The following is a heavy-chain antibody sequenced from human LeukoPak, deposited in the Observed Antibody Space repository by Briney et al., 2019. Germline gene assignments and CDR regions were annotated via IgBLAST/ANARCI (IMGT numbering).Heavy chain of an antibody. CDR2: INPNSGGT. J-gene: IGHJ3*02. Sequence: GASVKVSCKASGYTFTVYYMHWVRQAPGQGLEWMGRINPNSGGTNYAQKFQGRVTMTRDTSISTAYMELSRLRSDDTAVYYCARETTGFVVVVAADDAFDIWGQGTMVTVSS. CDR1: GYTFTVYY. V-gene: IGHV1-2*06. D-gene: IGHD2-15*01. CDR3: ARETTGFVVVVAADDAFDI.